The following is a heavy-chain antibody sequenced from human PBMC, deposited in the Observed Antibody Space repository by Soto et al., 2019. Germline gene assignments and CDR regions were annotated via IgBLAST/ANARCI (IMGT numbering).Heavy chain of an antibody. CDR2: IYYSGST. J-gene: IGHJ4*02. Sequence: VTVSLSCVVCGEAIRGTFYYWRLIRQPPGKGLEWIGSIYYSGSTYYNPSLKSRVTISVDTSKNHFSLKLTSVTAADTAVYYCARPGGSGWFYFDSWGQGSQVTVSS. V-gene: IGHV4-39*02. D-gene: IGHD6-13*01. CDR1: GEAIRGTFYY. CDR3: ARPGGSGWFYFDS.